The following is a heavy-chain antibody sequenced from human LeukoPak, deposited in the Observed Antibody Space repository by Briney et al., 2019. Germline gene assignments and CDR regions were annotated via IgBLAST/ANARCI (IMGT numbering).Heavy chain of an antibody. J-gene: IGHJ4*02. D-gene: IGHD7-27*01. CDR2: IGNTET. CDR3: ARDGQAFNSNWDYFEY. V-gene: IGHV3-23*01. Sequence: PGESLRLSCVASGFTFDTFAMSWVRQAPGKGLEWVSGIGNTETYYSDSVKGRFPISRDNSKNTIYLHMSNLRAEDTALYYCARDGQAFNSNWDYFEYWGQGTPVTVSS. CDR1: GFTFDTFA.